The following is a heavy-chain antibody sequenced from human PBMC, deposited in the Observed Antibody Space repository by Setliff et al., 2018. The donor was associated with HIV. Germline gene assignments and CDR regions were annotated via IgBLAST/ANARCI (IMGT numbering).Heavy chain of an antibody. CDR2: INPSGDYV. Sequence: GGSLRLSCAASGLTFNTYTMNWVRQTPEKGLEWVASINPSGDYVYYAESLKGRFTISRDNAKNSLYLQMNSLRAEDTAVYYCARDAPLYSNYVGYFDYWGQGTLVTVSS. CDR1: GLTFNTYT. CDR3: ARDAPLYSNYVGYFDY. D-gene: IGHD4-4*01. J-gene: IGHJ4*02. V-gene: IGHV3-21*04.